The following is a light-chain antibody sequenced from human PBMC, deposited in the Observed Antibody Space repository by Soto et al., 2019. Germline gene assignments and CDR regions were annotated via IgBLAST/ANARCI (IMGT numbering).Light chain of an antibody. CDR2: GDI. J-gene: IGLJ1*01. CDR1: SSNIGEGHD. CDR3: QSYDSSLSGFYV. V-gene: IGLV1-40*01. Sequence: QSVLTQPPSVSGAPGQRVTISCTGSSSNIGEGHDVHWYQQLPGRAPKVLIYGDINRPSGVPDRFSSSKSGTSASLAITGLQAEDEADYYCQSYDSSLSGFYVVGTGTKVTVL.